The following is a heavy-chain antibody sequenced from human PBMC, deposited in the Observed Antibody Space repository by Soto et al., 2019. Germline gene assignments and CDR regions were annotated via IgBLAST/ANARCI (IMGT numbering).Heavy chain of an antibody. D-gene: IGHD5-18*01. Sequence: QVQLVESGGGVVQPGTSLRLSCAASGFTFYNYALHWVRRAPGKGLAWVAVISYDGSIKYYADSVKGRFTISRDNSKNTLYLQMNSLRAEDMAEYYCARGHTANTAMVTGQFDYWGQGTLVTVSS. V-gene: IGHV3-30-3*01. CDR3: ARGHTANTAMVTGQFDY. CDR1: GFTFYNYA. CDR2: ISYDGSIK. J-gene: IGHJ4*02.